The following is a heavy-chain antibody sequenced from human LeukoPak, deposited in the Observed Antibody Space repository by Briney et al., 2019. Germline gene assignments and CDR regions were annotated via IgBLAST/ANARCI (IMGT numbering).Heavy chain of an antibody. D-gene: IGHD3-22*01. CDR3: ARDTTYYFDSSGYYYRGYFDY. CDR2: ISYDGSNK. Sequence: GGSLRLSCAASGFTFSNYGMNWVRQAPGKGLEWVAVISYDGSNKYYVDSVKGRFTISRDNSKNTLYLQMDSLRVEDTAVYYCARDTTYYFDSSGYYYRGYFDYWGHGTLVTVSS. J-gene: IGHJ4*01. CDR1: GFTFSNYG. V-gene: IGHV3-30*03.